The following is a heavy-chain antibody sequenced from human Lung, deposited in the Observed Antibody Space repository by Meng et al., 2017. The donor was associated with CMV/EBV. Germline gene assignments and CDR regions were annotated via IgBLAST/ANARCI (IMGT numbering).Heavy chain of an antibody. V-gene: IGHV3-30*04. Sequence: FAFSGYAMHWVRQAPGKGLEWVAVISYDGSNKYYADSVKGRFTISRDNSKNTLYLQMNSLRAEDTAVYYCARDGAAYCGGDCGTFDYWGQGTLVTVSS. J-gene: IGHJ4*02. D-gene: IGHD2-21*01. CDR1: FAFSGYA. CDR2: ISYDGSNK. CDR3: ARDGAAYCGGDCGTFDY.